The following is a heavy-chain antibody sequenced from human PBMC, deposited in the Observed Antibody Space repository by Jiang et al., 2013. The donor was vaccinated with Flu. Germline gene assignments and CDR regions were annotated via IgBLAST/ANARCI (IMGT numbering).Heavy chain of an antibody. J-gene: IGHJ4*02. Sequence: ELLKPSETLSLTCAVYGGPFSGYYWSWIRQPPGKGLEWIGEINHSGSTNYNPSLKSRVTISVDTSKNQFSLKLSSVTAADTAVYYCARGPAGYCSSTSCYTGHPDFDYWAREPWSPSPQ. V-gene: IGHV4-34*01. CDR2: INHSGST. D-gene: IGHD2-2*02. CDR3: ARGPAGYCSSTSCYTGHPDFDY. CDR1: GGPFSGYY.